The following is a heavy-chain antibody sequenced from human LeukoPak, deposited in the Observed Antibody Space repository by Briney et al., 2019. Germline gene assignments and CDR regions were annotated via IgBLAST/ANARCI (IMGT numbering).Heavy chain of an antibody. V-gene: IGHV4-30-2*01. Sequence: SETLSLTCTVSGGSISSGGYYWSWIRQPPGKGLEWIGYIYHSGSTYYNPSLKSRVTISVDRSKNQFSLKLSSVTAADTAVYYCARDGPSVVPAAKENWFDPWGQGTLVTVSS. D-gene: IGHD2-2*01. CDR1: GGSISSGGYY. CDR2: IYHSGST. CDR3: ARDGPSVVPAAKENWFDP. J-gene: IGHJ5*02.